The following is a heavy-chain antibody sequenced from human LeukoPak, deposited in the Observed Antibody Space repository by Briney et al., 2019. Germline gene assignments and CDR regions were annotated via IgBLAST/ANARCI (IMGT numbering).Heavy chain of an antibody. CDR3: AKFHATWYAKT. V-gene: IGHV5-51*01. CDR1: GYSFATYW. J-gene: IGHJ5*02. CDR2: IFPGDSHT. Sequence: GESLKISCQGSGYSFATYWIVWVRQMPGKGLEFMGIIFPGDSHTRYSPSFQGQVTISADTSISTAYLHWRSLQASDTAMYYCAKFHATWYAKTWGQGTLVTVSS. D-gene: IGHD6-13*01.